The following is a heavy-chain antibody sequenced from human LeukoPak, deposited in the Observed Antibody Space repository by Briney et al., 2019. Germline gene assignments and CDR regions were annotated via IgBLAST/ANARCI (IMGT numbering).Heavy chain of an antibody. V-gene: IGHV4-59*01. CDR2: IYYSGST. CDR1: GGSISSYY. D-gene: IGHD5-12*01. J-gene: IGHJ4*02. CDR3: ARFAELYYDLGAGFDY. Sequence: PSETLSLTCTVSGGSISSYYWSWIRQPPGKGLEWIGYIYYSGSTNYNPSLKSRVTISVDTSKNQFSLELSSVTAADTAVYYCARFAELYYDLGAGFDYWGQGTLVTVSS.